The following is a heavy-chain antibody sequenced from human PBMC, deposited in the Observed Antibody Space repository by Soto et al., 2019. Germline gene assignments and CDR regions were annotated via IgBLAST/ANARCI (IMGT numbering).Heavy chain of an antibody. CDR3: AKGYEPSIAAANDAFDI. Sequence: GSLRLSCAASGFTFSSYGMHWVRQAPGKGLEWVAVISYDGSNKYYADSVKGRFTISRDNSKNTLYLQMNSLGAEDTAVYYCAKGYEPSIAAANDAFDIWGQGTMVTVSS. V-gene: IGHV3-30*18. CDR2: ISYDGSNK. J-gene: IGHJ3*02. D-gene: IGHD6-13*01. CDR1: GFTFSSYG.